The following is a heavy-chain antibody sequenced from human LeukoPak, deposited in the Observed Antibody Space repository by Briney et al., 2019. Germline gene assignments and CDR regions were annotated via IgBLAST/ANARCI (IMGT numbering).Heavy chain of an antibody. CDR2: ISWDGVNT. J-gene: IGHJ3*01. Sequence: PGGSLRLSCAASGFTFSSYWMHWVRQPPGKGLEWVSLISWDGVNTYYSDSVKGRFRISRDNSKNSLYLQMNSLTTEDITFYYCAKDGREGAFDVWGQGTLVTVSS. D-gene: IGHD1-26*01. V-gene: IGHV3-43*01. CDR1: GFTFSSYW. CDR3: AKDGREGAFDV.